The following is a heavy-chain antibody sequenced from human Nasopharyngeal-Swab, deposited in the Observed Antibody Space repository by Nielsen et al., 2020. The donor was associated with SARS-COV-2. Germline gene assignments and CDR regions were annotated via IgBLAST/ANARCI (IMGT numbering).Heavy chain of an antibody. CDR1: GYIFITYA. CDR2: INNRDVQT. J-gene: IGHJ4*02. D-gene: IGHD3/OR15-3a*01. V-gene: IGHV1-3*04. CDR3: ARDSGRDWCGQDY. Sequence: ASVKVSCKASGYIFITYAIHWVRQAPGQRLELMGWINNRDVQTEYSQRFQGRVTITRDTSASTVYMELSSLRSEDTAVYYCARDSGRDWCGQDYWGQGTLVTVSS.